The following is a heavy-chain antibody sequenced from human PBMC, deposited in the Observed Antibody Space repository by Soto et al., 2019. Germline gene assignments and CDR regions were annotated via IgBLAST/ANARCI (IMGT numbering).Heavy chain of an antibody. CDR1: GGSFSGYY. J-gene: IGHJ5*02. V-gene: IGHV4-34*01. CDR3: ASFREDPTGITGTTNNWFDP. D-gene: IGHD1-7*01. Sequence: SETLSLTCAVYGGSFSGYYWSWIRQPPGKGLEWIGEINHSGSTNYNPSLKSRVTISVDTSKNQFSLKLSSVTAADTAVYYCASFREDPTGITGTTNNWFDPWGQGTLVTVSS. CDR2: INHSGST.